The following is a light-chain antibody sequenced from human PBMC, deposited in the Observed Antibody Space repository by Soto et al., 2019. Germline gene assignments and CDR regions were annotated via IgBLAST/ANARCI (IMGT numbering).Light chain of an antibody. CDR1: QSLLHSNGYNY. V-gene: IGKV2-28*01. CDR2: LGS. J-gene: IGKJ3*01. Sequence: DIVMTQSPLSLPVTPGEPASISCRSSQSLLHSNGYNYLDWYLQKPGQSPQLLIYLGSNRASGVTARFSGSGSGTYFTLKISRVEAEDVGVYYCMQALQTLLFGPGTKVDIK. CDR3: MQALQTLL.